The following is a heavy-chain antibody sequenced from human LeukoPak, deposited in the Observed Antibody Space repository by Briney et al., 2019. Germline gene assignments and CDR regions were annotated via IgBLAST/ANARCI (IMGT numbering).Heavy chain of an antibody. V-gene: IGHV4-39*01. J-gene: IGHJ1*01. CDR3: ASYCSGGSCTGYVQH. D-gene: IGHD2-15*01. CDR1: GDSISSSTYY. Sequence: KPSETLSLTCTVSGDSISSSTYYWGWIRQPPGKGLEWIGSIYYSGNTYYNPHLKSRVTISVDTSKNQFSLKLNSVTAADTAVYYCASYCSGGSCTGYVQHWGQGTLVTVSS. CDR2: IYYSGNT.